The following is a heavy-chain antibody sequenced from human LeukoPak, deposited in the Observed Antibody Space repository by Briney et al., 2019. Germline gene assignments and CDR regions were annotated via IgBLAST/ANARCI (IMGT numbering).Heavy chain of an antibody. D-gene: IGHD4-23*01. CDR3: ARESVYGGNSPDAFDI. CDR1: GGSISSYY. J-gene: IGHJ3*02. CDR2: IYTSGST. Sequence: SETLSLTCTVSGGSISSYYWGWIRQPAGKGLEWIGRIYTSGSTNYNPSLKSRVTMSVDTSKNQFSLKLSSVTAADTAVYYCARESVYGGNSPDAFDIWGQGTMVTVSS. V-gene: IGHV4-4*07.